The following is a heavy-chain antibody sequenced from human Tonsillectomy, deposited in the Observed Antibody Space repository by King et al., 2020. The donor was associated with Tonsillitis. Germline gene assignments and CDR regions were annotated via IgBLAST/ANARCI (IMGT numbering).Heavy chain of an antibody. J-gene: IGHJ3*02. Sequence: VQLVESGGGLVKPGGSLRLSCAASGFTFSSYSMNWVRQAPGKGLEWVSSISSSSSYIYYADSVKGRFTISRDNAKNSLYLQMNSLRAEDTAVYYCARDSVRGAYCGGDCYLDAFDIWGQGTMVTVSS. CDR2: ISSSSSYI. CDR3: ARDSVRGAYCGGDCYLDAFDI. V-gene: IGHV3-21*01. CDR1: GFTFSSYS. D-gene: IGHD2-21*02.